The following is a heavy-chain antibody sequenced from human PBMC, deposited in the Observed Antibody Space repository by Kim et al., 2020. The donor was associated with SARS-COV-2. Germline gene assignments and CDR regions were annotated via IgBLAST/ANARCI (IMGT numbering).Heavy chain of an antibody. CDR2: ISYDGSKK. CDR1: GFTFNTYG. D-gene: IGHD1-26*01. J-gene: IGHJ4*02. V-gene: IGHV3-30*18. Sequence: GGSLRLSCAASGFTFNTYGMHWVRQAAGKGLVWVSVISYDGSKKYYADSVKGRFTISRDNSKNTLYLQMNSLRIEDTAVYYCAKSFSGSYFGYDYWGQGTLVTVSS. CDR3: AKSFSGSYFGYDY.